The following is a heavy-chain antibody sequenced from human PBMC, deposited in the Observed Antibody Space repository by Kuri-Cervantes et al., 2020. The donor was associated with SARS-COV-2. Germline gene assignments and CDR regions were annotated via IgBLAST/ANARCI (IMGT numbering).Heavy chain of an antibody. CDR3: ARQSMLSRSHEY. J-gene: IGHJ4*02. D-gene: IGHD3-16*01. CDR2: IYYSGST. CDR1: GGSVSSGSYY. V-gene: IGHV4-61*01. Sequence: SETLSLTCTVSGGSVSSGSYYWSWIRQPPGKGLEWIGYIYYSGSTNYNPSLKSRVTISVDTSKNQFSLKLSSVTAADTAVYYCARQSMLSRSHEYWGQGTLVTVSS.